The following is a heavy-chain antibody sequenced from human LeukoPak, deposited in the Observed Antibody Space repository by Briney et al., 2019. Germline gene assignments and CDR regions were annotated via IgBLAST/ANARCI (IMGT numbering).Heavy chain of an antibody. Sequence: GGSLRLSCAASGFSFSDSAMHWVRQASGRGLEWVGRIRGKANKYATAYAASVKGRFTISRDDSKNTAFLLMNSLKTEDTAIYYCTSPKSLDWERYFDLWGRGTLVTVSS. CDR2: IRGKANKYAT. J-gene: IGHJ2*01. V-gene: IGHV3-73*01. D-gene: IGHD3/OR15-3a*01. CDR1: GFSFSDSA. CDR3: TSPKSLDWERYFDL.